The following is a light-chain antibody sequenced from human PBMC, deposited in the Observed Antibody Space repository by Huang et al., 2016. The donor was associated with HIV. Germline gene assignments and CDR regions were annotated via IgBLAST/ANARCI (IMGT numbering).Light chain of an antibody. Sequence: GERATLSCRASQSVSSSYLAWYQQKPGQAPRLLIYGASSRATGIPDRFSGSGSGTDFTLTISRLEPEDFAVYYCQQYGSSPWTFGQGTKVEIK. CDR3: QQYGSSPWT. V-gene: IGKV3-20*01. CDR1: QSVSSSY. J-gene: IGKJ1*01. CDR2: GAS.